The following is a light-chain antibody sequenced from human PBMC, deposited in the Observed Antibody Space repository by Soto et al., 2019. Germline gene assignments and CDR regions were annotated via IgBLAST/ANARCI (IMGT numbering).Light chain of an antibody. J-gene: IGKJ4*01. CDR2: ATS. CDR1: QDISTS. Sequence: DIQMTQSPSSLSASVGDRVTITCRASQDISTSLAWYQQKPGEVPTVLIYATSILQSGVPARFSVSGSGTDFTLTSSSLQPEDVATYYCQNYNIAPLTFGGGTKVEI. CDR3: QNYNIAPLT. V-gene: IGKV1-27*01.